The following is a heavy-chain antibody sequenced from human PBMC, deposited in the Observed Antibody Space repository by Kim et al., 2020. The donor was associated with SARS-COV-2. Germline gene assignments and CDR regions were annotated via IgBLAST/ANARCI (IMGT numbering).Heavy chain of an antibody. Sequence: DQAKGRFTISRDNAKNSLYRQMNSLRAEDTAVYYCARAYSSGWAYFDYWGQGTLVTVSS. D-gene: IGHD6-19*01. V-gene: IGHV3-21*01. CDR3: ARAYSSGWAYFDY. J-gene: IGHJ4*02.